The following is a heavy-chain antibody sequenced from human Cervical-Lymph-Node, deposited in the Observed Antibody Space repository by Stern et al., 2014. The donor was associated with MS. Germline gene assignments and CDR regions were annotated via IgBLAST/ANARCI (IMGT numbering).Heavy chain of an antibody. D-gene: IGHD2-15*01. CDR1: GYTFTGYD. Sequence: QVQLVQSGAEVKKPGASVKVSCKASGYTFTGYDLRWVRQAPGQGLEWMGWINPNSGGTDYAQKFQGRVTRTRDTSISTAYLELSGLRSDDTAIYYCARESLGYCSGGSCYSDYWGQGTPVTVSS. CDR3: ARESLGYCSGGSCYSDY. J-gene: IGHJ4*02. V-gene: IGHV1-2*02. CDR2: INPNSGGT.